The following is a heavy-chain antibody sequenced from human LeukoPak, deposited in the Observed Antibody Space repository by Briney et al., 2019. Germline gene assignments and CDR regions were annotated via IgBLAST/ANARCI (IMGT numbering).Heavy chain of an antibody. CDR3: ARAPPRDYYYMDV. J-gene: IGHJ6*03. CDR1: GFTFSSYG. V-gene: IGHV3-30*02. CDR2: IRYDGSNK. Sequence: GGSLRLSCAASGFTFSSYGMHWVRQAPGKGLEWVAFIRYDGSNKYYADSVKGRFTISRDNSKNTLYLQMNSLRAEDTAVYYCARAPPRDYYYMDVWGKGTTVTVSS.